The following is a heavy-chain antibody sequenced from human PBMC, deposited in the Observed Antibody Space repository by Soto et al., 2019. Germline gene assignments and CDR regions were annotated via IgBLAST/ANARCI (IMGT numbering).Heavy chain of an antibody. Sequence: QVQLVQSGAEVKKPGASVKVSCKASGYTFTSNYMHWVRQAPGQGLEWMGLIHPTDGRTWYAEKFXGRITMTRDTSXXXDXXELSSLRSDDTAIYYCARDNSWDYGSGLMAWWFDPWGQGTLVTVSS. CDR1: GYTFTSNY. V-gene: IGHV1-46*01. CDR2: IHPTDGRT. J-gene: IGHJ5*02. CDR3: ARDNSWDYGSGLMAWWFDP. D-gene: IGHD3-10*01.